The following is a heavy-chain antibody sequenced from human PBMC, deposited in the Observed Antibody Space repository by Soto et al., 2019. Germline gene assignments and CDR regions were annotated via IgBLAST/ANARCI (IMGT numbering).Heavy chain of an antibody. J-gene: IGHJ6*03. CDR3: ARGETYYYGSGSYHYYYYMDV. D-gene: IGHD3-10*01. CDR2: IIPILGIA. V-gene: IGHV1-69*02. Sequence: ASVKVSCKASGGTFSSYTISWVRQAPGQGLEWMGRIIPILGIANYAQKFQGRVTITADKSTSTAYMELSSLRSEDTAVYYCARGETYYYGSGSYHYYYYMDVWGKGTTVTVSS. CDR1: GGTFSSYT.